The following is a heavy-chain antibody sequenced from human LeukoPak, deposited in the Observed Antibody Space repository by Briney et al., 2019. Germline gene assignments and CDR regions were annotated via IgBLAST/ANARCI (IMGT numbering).Heavy chain of an antibody. CDR2: ISWNSGSI. J-gene: IGHJ4*02. V-gene: IGHV3-9*01. CDR1: GFTFDDYA. CDR3: AKDSGYSSSWRNYFDY. Sequence: GGSLRLSCTVSGFTFDDYAMHWVRQAPGKGLEWVSGISWNSGSIGYADSVKGRFTISRDNAKNSLYLQMNSLRAEDTALYYCAKDSGYSSSWRNYFDYWGQGTLVTVSS. D-gene: IGHD6-13*01.